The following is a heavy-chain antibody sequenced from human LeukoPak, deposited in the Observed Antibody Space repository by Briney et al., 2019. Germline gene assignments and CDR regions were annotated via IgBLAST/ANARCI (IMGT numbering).Heavy chain of an antibody. D-gene: IGHD5-24*01. J-gene: IGHJ4*02. Sequence: PGGSLRLSCSASGFTFTNNYMSWVRQAPGKGREWVSLFSSCGSTNYSDSVKGRFTISRDTSKDTLYLQMNSLRAEDTALYYCAKGYNYYGYDYWGQGTLVTVSS. V-gene: IGHV3-66*01. CDR3: AKGYNYYGYDY. CDR1: GFTFTNNY. CDR2: FSSCGST.